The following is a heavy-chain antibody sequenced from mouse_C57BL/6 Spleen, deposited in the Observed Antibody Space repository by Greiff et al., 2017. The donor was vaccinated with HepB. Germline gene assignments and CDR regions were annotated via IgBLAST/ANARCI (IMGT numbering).Heavy chain of an antibody. CDR1: GYTFTDYY. V-gene: IGHV1-19*01. D-gene: IGHD2-4*01. J-gene: IGHJ1*03. CDR3: ARSIPDYGGYFDV. Sequence: VQLQQSGPVLVKPGASVKMSCKASGYTFTDYYMNWVKQSHGKSLEWIGVINPYNGGTSYNQKFKGKATLTVDKSSSTAYMELNSLTSEDSAVYYCARSIPDYGGYFDVWGTGTTVTVSS. CDR2: INPYNGGT.